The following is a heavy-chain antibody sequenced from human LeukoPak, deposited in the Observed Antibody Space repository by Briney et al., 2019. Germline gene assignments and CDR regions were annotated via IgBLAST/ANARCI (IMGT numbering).Heavy chain of an antibody. Sequence: SETLSLTCAVYGGSFSGYYWSWIRQPPGKGLEWIGYIYHSGSTYYNPSLKSRVTISVDRSKNQFSLKLSSVTAADTAVYYCARGRQVWWDPWGQGTLVTVSS. D-gene: IGHD2-21*01. CDR3: ARGRQVWWDP. CDR2: IYHSGST. CDR1: GGSFSGYY. V-gene: IGHV4-34*01. J-gene: IGHJ5*02.